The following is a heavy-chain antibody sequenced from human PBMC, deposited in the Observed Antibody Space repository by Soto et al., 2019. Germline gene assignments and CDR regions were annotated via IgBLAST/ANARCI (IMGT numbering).Heavy chain of an antibody. CDR3: ARLGGWYRKWFDP. D-gene: IGHD6-19*01. CDR2: IYPVYSDT. Sequence: PGESLKISCKGSGYSFTSYWIFWVRQMPVKGLEFMGIIYPVYSDTRYSPSFQGHVTISAYNSISTSYLQLISLKASDTAMYYCARLGGWYRKWFDPWGQGTLVTVSS. J-gene: IGHJ5*02. CDR1: GYSFTSYW. V-gene: IGHV5-51*01.